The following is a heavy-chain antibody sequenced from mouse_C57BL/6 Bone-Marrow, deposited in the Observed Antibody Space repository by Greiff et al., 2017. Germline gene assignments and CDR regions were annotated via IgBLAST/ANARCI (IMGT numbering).Heavy chain of an antibody. J-gene: IGHJ1*03. CDR1: GFTFSNYW. V-gene: IGHV6-3*01. Sequence: EVMLVESGGGLVQPGGSMKLSCVASGFTFSNYWMNWVRQSPEKGLEWVAQIRLKSDNYATHYAESVKGRFTISRDDSKSSVYLQMNNLRAEDTGIYYCRPRQYFDVWGTGTTVTVSS. CDR2: IRLKSDNYAT. CDR3: RPRQYFDV.